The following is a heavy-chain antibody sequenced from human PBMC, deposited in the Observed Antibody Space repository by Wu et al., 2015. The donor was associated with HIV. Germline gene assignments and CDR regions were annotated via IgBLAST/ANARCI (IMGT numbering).Heavy chain of an antibody. CDR3: ARDRVLEIAREQIVVVPAAHRRGDWFDP. Sequence: QVQLVQSGAEVKKPGASVKVSCKASGYTFTGYYMHWVRQAPGQGLEWMGWINPNSGGTNYAQKFQGRVTMTRDTSISTAYMELSRLRSDDTAVYYCARDRVLEIAREQIVVVPAAHRRGDWFDPWGQGTLGHRSPQ. CDR1: GYTFTGYY. V-gene: IGHV1-2*02. CDR2: INPNSGGT. D-gene: IGHD2-2*01. J-gene: IGHJ5*02.